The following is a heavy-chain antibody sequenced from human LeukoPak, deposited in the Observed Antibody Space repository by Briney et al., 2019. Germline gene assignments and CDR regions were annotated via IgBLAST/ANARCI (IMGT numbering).Heavy chain of an antibody. CDR2: ISGSDSST. J-gene: IGHJ4*02. CDR1: SFTLSSYA. V-gene: IGHV3-23*01. Sequence: GGSLTLSCAASSFTLSSYAMTWVRQAPGKGLEWVSSISGSDSSTHYADSVKGRFTISRDNSKNTLYLQMNSLRAEDTALYYCAALYFGELWGDDYWGQGTLVTVSS. D-gene: IGHD3-10*01. CDR3: AALYFGELWGDDY.